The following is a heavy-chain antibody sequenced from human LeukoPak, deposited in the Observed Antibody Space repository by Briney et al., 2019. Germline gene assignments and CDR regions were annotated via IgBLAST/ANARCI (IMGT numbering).Heavy chain of an antibody. V-gene: IGHV3-21*01. CDR2: ISSSSSYI. Sequence: GGSLRLSCAASGFPFSSYSMNWVRQAPGKGLEWVSSISSSSSYIYYADSVKGRFTISRDNAKNSLYLQMNSLRAEDTAVYYCARDKYSSGWGVLDYWGQGTLVTVSS. J-gene: IGHJ4*02. D-gene: IGHD6-19*01. CDR3: ARDKYSSGWGVLDY. CDR1: GFPFSSYS.